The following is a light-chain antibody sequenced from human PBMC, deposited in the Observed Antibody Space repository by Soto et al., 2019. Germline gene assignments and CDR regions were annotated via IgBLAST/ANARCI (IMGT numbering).Light chain of an antibody. CDR2: TVS. Sequence: DIVMTQTPLSSPVTLGQPASISCRSSQSLVDSAGNTHLSWLQQRPGQPPRLIIYTVSKRFSGVPDRFSGSGAGTDFTLHISRVEAEDVGLYYCMQTAQFPRTFGQGTKVEIK. V-gene: IGKV2-24*01. CDR1: QSLVDSAGNTH. CDR3: MQTAQFPRT. J-gene: IGKJ1*01.